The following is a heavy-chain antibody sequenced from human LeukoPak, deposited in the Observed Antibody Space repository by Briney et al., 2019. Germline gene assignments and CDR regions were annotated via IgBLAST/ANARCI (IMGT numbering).Heavy chain of an antibody. Sequence: SETLSLTCTVSGGSISSYYWSWIRQPPGKGLEWIGNIHYSGSTNYNPSLKSRVTISVDTSKNQFSLKLSSVTAADTAVYYCARGARNVLTIFRYYYYMDVWGKGTTVTISS. CDR2: IHYSGST. CDR3: ARGARNVLTIFRYYYYMDV. V-gene: IGHV4-59*01. D-gene: IGHD3-9*01. J-gene: IGHJ6*03. CDR1: GGSISSYY.